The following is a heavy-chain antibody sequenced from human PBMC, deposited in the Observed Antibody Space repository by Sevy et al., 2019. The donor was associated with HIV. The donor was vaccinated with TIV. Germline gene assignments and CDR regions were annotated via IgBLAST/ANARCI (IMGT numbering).Heavy chain of an antibody. Sequence: SETLSLTCTVSGGSITSLYWNWIRQPPGKGLEWIANIYYNGHINYNPSLKNRLTLSLDTSKNQFSLGLSSVTAADTAMYYCAGENAWGRGYPWGQGTLVTVSS. CDR3: AGENAWGRGYP. CDR1: GGSITSLY. CDR2: IYYNGHI. J-gene: IGHJ5*02. V-gene: IGHV4-59*11. D-gene: IGHD1-26*01.